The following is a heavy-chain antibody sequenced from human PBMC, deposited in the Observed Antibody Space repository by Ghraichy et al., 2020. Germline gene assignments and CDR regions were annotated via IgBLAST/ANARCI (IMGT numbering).Heavy chain of an antibody. CDR1: GFTLSNYW. J-gene: IGHJ4*02. D-gene: IGHD6-19*01. Sequence: LSLTCAASGFTLSNYWMSWVRQAPGKGLEWVANTKQDGSERYYVDSVKGRFTISRDNAKNLVYLQMNSLRAEDTAVYYCVRDLSSGWAFDHWGQGTLVSVSS. V-gene: IGHV3-7*01. CDR2: TKQDGSER. CDR3: VRDLSSGWAFDH.